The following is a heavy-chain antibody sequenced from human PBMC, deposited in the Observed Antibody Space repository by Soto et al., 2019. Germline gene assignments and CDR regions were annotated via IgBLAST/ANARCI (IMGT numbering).Heavy chain of an antibody. CDR1: GFTLSNYG. Sequence: QVQLVESGGGLVQPGRSLTLSCVASGFTLSNYGMHWVRQAPGKGLEWVAVIWYDGTTTYSADSVKGRFTISRDNSKNALFLQLGRRRAEYMAVYECARNVGSAGSLSWFATGGQGTLVTVSS. J-gene: IGHJ5*02. CDR3: ARNVGSAGSLSWFAT. CDR2: IWYDGTTT. D-gene: IGHD3-10*01. V-gene: IGHV3-33*01.